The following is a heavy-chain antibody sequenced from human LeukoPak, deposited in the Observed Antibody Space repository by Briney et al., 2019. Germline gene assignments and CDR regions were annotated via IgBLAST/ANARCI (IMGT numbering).Heavy chain of an antibody. J-gene: IGHJ4*02. V-gene: IGHV3-23*01. D-gene: IGHD4-11*01. Sequence: GGSLRLSCAASGFTFSSFAMNWVRQAPGKGLEWVSGISGSGGSTYYADSVKGRFTISRDNSKNTLYLQMNSLRAEDTAVYYCARRNNYCGDYWGQGTLVTVSS. CDR2: ISGSGGST. CDR3: ARRNNYCGDY. CDR1: GFTFSSFA.